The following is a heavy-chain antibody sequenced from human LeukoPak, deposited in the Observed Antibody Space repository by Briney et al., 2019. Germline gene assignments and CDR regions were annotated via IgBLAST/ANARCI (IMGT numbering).Heavy chain of an antibody. J-gene: IGHJ4*01. Sequence: GRSLTLSCAASGFTFSSYCMQWVRQAPGKGLEWVAVICYDGSNKYYADSVKGRFTISRDNSKNTLYLQMNSLRAEDTAVYYCARDFFDYDSSGYFDYSGHGNPVTVSS. V-gene: IGHV3-33*01. D-gene: IGHD3-22*01. CDR1: GFTFSSYC. CDR3: ARDFFDYDSSGYFDY. CDR2: ICYDGSNK.